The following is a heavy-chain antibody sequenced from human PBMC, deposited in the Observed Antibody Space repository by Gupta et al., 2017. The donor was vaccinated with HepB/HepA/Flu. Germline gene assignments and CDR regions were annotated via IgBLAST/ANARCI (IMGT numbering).Heavy chain of an antibody. V-gene: IGHV4-34*01. Sequence: QVQLQQWGAGLLKPSETLSLTCAVYGGSFSGYYWSWIRQPPGKGLEWIGEINHSGSTNYNPSLKSRVTISVDTSKNQFSLKLSSVTAADTAVYYCARGMMGQWLVRFHYYYGMDVWGQGTTVTVSS. J-gene: IGHJ6*02. CDR1: GGSFSGYY. CDR3: ARGMMGQWLVRFHYYYGMDV. D-gene: IGHD6-19*01. CDR2: INHSGST.